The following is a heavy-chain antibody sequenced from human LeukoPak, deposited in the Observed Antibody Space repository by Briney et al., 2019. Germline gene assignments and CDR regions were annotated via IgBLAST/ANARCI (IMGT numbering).Heavy chain of an antibody. V-gene: IGHV3-7*01. Sequence: PGGSLRLSCVASGFTFSSYWMSWVRQAPGKGLEWVANIKQDGSEKYYVDSVKGRFTISRDNAKNSLYLQMNSLRAEDTAVYYCARDRYYGSGSYDYWGQGTLVIVSS. J-gene: IGHJ4*02. CDR3: ARDRYYGSGSYDY. CDR1: GFTFSSYW. D-gene: IGHD3-10*01. CDR2: IKQDGSEK.